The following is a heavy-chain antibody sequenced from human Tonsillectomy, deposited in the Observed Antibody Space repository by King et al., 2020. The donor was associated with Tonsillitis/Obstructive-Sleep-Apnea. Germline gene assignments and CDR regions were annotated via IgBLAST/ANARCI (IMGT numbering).Heavy chain of an antibody. CDR2: ISAYNVDT. Sequence: VQLVESGPEVKKPGASVKVACKTSGYIFNIYGITWVRQAPGQGLELMGWISAYNVDTKYAPKFQGRLTVTTDTSTSTAYMDLRSLRSDDTAVYYCARAGDALDFWGQGTMVTVSS. CDR1: GYIFNIYG. V-gene: IGHV1-18*01. CDR3: ARAGDALDF. J-gene: IGHJ3*01.